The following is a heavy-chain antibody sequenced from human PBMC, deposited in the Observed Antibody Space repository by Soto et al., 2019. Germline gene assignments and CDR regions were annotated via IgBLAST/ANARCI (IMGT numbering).Heavy chain of an antibody. CDR2: IYPGDSDT. Sequence: GESLKISCKGSGYSFTSYWIGWVRQMPGKGLEWMGIIYPGDSDTRYSPSFQGQVTISAGKSISTAYLQWSSLKASVTAMYYCARFWSPIAPACNDLDYWGQGTLVTVSS. CDR1: GYSFTSYW. CDR3: ARFWSPIAPACNDLDY. J-gene: IGHJ4*02. D-gene: IGHD6-13*01. V-gene: IGHV5-51*01.